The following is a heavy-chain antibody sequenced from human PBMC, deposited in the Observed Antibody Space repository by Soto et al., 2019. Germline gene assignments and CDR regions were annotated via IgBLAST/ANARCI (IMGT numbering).Heavy chain of an antibody. CDR1: GFSFSYYY. Sequence: GGSLRLSCAASGFSFSYYYMIWIRQSPGKGLEWVSHISSGGSAMYSADSVKGRFTISRDNVKNSLYLQMNSRRAEDTAVYYCAGGDIMDVWGQGTTVTVSS. CDR3: AGGDIMDV. J-gene: IGHJ6*02. CDR2: ISSGGSAM. V-gene: IGHV3-11*01.